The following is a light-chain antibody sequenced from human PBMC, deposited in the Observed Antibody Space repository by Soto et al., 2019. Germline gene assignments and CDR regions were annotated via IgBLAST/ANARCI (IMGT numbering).Light chain of an antibody. CDR2: DAS. CDR1: QSITRS. Sequence: DIQMTQSPPTLSASVGDRVTITCRASQSITRSLAWYQQKLGKAPKLLIYDASSLQIGVPSRFSGSGSGTDFTLIVSSLQPDDFATYYCQQYNNYPLTFGGGTKVDIK. J-gene: IGKJ4*01. CDR3: QQYNNYPLT. V-gene: IGKV1-5*01.